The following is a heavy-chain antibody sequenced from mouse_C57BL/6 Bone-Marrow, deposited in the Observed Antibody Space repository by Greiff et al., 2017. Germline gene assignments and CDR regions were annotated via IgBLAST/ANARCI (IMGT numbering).Heavy chain of an antibody. Sequence: DVQLQESGAELVRPGASVKLSCTASGFNIKDDYMHWVKQRPEQGLEWIGWLDPENGDTEYASKFQGKATITADTSSNTAYLQLSSLTSEDTAVYYCTTCGYYSYYAMDYWGQGTSVTVSS. CDR3: TTCGYYSYYAMDY. D-gene: IGHD2-3*01. V-gene: IGHV14-4*01. J-gene: IGHJ4*01. CDR1: GFNIKDDY. CDR2: LDPENGDT.